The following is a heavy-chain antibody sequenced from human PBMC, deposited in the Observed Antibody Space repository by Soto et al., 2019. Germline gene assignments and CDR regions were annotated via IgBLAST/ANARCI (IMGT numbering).Heavy chain of an antibody. CDR2: VNPANGNT. V-gene: IGHV1-3*01. CDR3: ALSHTGCCSSYDCPGEFDS. Sequence: GASVKVSCKVAGFTYISYVMHGVRQAPGQRLEGMGRVNPANGNTQYSQTFQGRVTISWDTATTAAYMEMNTQRSEDTGVYYCALSHTGCCSSYDCPGEFDSRGQGNLVTVAS. CDR1: GFTYISYV. D-gene: IGHD2-2*01. J-gene: IGHJ4*02.